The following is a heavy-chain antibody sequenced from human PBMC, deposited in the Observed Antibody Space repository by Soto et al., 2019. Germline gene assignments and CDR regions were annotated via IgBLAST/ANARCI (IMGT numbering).Heavy chain of an antibody. CDR3: ARGDEMTAVTIFEY. CDR2: VIPVFNTS. J-gene: IGHJ4*02. Sequence: QVQLEQSGPEVRRPGTSVKVSCKASGGAFGRYSVSWVRQAPGQGLEWIGGVIPVFNTSNYSLKFQDRVAISADESASLVFMVLRGLRSEDTALYYCARGDEMTAVTIFEYWGQGTQVTVSS. V-gene: IGHV1-69*01. CDR1: GGAFGRYS. D-gene: IGHD4-17*01.